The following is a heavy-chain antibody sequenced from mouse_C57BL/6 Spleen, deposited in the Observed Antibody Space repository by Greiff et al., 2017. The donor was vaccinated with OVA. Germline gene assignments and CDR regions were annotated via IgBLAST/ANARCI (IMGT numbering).Heavy chain of an antibody. CDR2: INPSSGYT. J-gene: IGHJ1*03. CDR3: ECSFLYGSSYGDFDD. V-gene: IGHV1-4*01. CDR1: GYTFTSYT. Sequence: VRLVESGAELARPGSSVKMSCKASGYTFTSYTMHWVNQRPGQGLEWIGYINPSSGYTKYNQKFKDKGTLTADKPSSTAYMQLSRLASEDSAVYYCECSFLYGSSYGDFDDWGIGTTVTVSS. D-gene: IGHD1-1*01.